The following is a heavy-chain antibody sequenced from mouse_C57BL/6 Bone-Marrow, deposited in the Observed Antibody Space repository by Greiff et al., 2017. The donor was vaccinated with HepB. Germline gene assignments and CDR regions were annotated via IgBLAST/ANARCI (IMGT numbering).Heavy chain of an antibody. CDR3: ARRGRKEPYWYFDV. CDR1: GYTFTSYW. CDR2: IYPGSGST. J-gene: IGHJ1*03. V-gene: IGHV1-55*01. D-gene: IGHD3-3*01. Sequence: VQLQQSGAELVKPGASVKMSCKASGYTFTSYWITWVKQRPGQGLEWIGDIYPGSGSTNYNEKFKSKATLTVDTSSSTAYMQLSSLTSEDSAVYYCARRGRKEPYWYFDVWGTGTTVTVSS.